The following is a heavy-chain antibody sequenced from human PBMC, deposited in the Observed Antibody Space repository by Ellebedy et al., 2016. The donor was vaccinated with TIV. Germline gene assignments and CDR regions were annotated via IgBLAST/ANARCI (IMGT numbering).Heavy chain of an antibody. CDR2: MSGSGGST. CDR3: ARAPTAMVEGYFDY. V-gene: IGHV3-23*01. J-gene: IGHJ4*02. Sequence: GGSLRLSXAASGFTFSSYAMHWVRQAPGKGLEWVSAMSGSGGSTYYADSVKGRFTISRDNSKNTLYLQMNSLRAEDTAVYYCARAPTAMVEGYFDYWGQGTLVTVSS. D-gene: IGHD5-18*01. CDR1: GFTFSSYA.